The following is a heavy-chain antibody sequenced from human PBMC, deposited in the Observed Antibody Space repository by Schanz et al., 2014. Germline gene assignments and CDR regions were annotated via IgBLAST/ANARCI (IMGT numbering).Heavy chain of an antibody. CDR3: ARLGVGDKAYYYYGTDV. Sequence: QLQLQESGPGLVKPSETLSLTCTVSGVSICGYYWSWIRQPPGKGLEWIGYIFFSGSTTYNPSFNSRVPISVELSKTRFALNLSSVTAADTAVYYCARLGVGDKAYYYYGTDVWGQGTTVLVSS. J-gene: IGHJ6*02. CDR1: GVSICGYY. CDR2: IFFSGST. V-gene: IGHV4-59*08. D-gene: IGHD1-26*01.